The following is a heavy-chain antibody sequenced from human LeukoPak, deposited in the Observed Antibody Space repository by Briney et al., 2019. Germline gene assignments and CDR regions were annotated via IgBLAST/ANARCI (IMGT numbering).Heavy chain of an antibody. J-gene: IGHJ3*02. Sequence: SETLSLTCTVSGGSLSSYYWSWIRQAAGKGLEWIGRIYTSGSTNYNPSLKSRVTMSVDTSKNQFSLKLSSVTAADTAVYYCARGGSYYVNAFDIWGQGTMVTVSS. V-gene: IGHV4-4*07. CDR1: GGSLSSYY. D-gene: IGHD1-26*01. CDR2: IYTSGST. CDR3: ARGGSYYVNAFDI.